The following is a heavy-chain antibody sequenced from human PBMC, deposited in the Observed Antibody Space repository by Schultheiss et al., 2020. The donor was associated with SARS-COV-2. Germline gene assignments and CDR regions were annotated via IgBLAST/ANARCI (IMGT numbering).Heavy chain of an antibody. V-gene: IGHV3-15*01. CDR1: GFTFSNAW. CDR3: TTDRPTAYFDY. CDR2: IKSKTDGGTT. Sequence: GESLKISCAASGFTFSNAWMSWVRQAPGKGLEWVGRIKSKTDGGTTDYAAPVKGRFTISRDDSKNTLYLQMNSLKTEDTAVYYCTTDRPTAYFDYWGQGTLVTVSS. D-gene: IGHD4-17*01. J-gene: IGHJ4*02.